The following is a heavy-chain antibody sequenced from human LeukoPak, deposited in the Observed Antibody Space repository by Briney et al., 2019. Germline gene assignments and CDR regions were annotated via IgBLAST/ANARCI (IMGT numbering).Heavy chain of an antibody. Sequence: GGSLKLSCAASGFTFSSFSFNWLRQAPERGLEWVAAISSSATYIFYADSVKGRFTISRDDAKNAVFLEMDSLRVEDTAVYYYARGGTAKTDYWGQGTLVTVSS. CDR2: ISSSATYI. CDR1: GFTFSSFS. CDR3: ARGGTAKTDY. V-gene: IGHV3-21*01. J-gene: IGHJ4*02. D-gene: IGHD1-1*01.